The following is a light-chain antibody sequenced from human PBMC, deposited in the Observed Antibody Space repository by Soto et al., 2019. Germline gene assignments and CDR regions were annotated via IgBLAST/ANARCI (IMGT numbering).Light chain of an antibody. CDR3: SSYASTSRL. CDR2: DVT. V-gene: IGLV2-14*01. J-gene: IGLJ2*01. CDR1: SSDVGGYNY. Sequence: QSAPTQPASVSGSPGQSITISCTGTSSDVGGYNYVSWYQQRPGKAPRLLIYDVTYRPSGVSNRFSGSKSGNTASLTISGLHAEDEADYYCSSYASTSRLFGGGTKVTVL.